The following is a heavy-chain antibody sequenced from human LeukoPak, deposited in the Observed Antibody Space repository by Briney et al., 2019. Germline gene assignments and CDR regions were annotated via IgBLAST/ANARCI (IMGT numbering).Heavy chain of an antibody. CDR1: GFTFSSYA. CDR2: ISSSGGST. CDR3: ARAGCSGGSCYAAQFDY. V-gene: IGHV3-23*01. D-gene: IGHD2-15*01. Sequence: PGGSLRLSCAASGFTFSSYAMTWVRQAPGKGLEWVSTISSSGGSTHYAVSVKGRFTISRDNSKNSLYLQMNSLRAEDTAVYYCARAGCSGGSCYAAQFDYWGQGTPVTVSS. J-gene: IGHJ4*02.